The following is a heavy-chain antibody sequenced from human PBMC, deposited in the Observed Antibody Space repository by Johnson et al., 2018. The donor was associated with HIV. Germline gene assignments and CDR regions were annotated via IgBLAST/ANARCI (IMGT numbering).Heavy chain of an antibody. CDR2: ISYDGSNK. D-gene: IGHD3-22*01. Sequence: QVQLVESGGGVVQPGRSLRLSCAASGFTFSSYAMHWVRQAPGKGLEWVAVISYDGSNKYYADSVKGRFTISRDNSKNTLYLQMNSLRAEDTAVYYCARESITRIVVVTHDAFDIWGQGTMVTVSS. CDR1: GFTFSSYA. J-gene: IGHJ3*02. CDR3: ARESITRIVVVTHDAFDI. V-gene: IGHV3-30-3*01.